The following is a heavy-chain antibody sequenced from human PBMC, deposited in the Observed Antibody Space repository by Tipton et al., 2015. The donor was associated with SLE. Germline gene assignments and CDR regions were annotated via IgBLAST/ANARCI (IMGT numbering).Heavy chain of an antibody. CDR2: ISTTDTTT. Sequence: SLRLSCAASGFSFGDYYMSWIRQTPGKGLEWLSYISTTDTTTYYADSVKGRFTISRDNAKNALYLQMNSLRVEDTAVYYCAREGGNRGTRSGYYSYMDVGGQGPTVPISS. D-gene: IGHD3-16*01. V-gene: IGHV3-11*01. CDR3: AREGGNRGTRSGYYSYMDV. J-gene: IGHJ6*03. CDR1: GFSFGDYY.